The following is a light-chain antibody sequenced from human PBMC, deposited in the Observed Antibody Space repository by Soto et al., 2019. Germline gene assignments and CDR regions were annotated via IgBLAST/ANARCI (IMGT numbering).Light chain of an antibody. Sequence: EIVLTQSPVTLSLSPGERPTLSCRASQRITDNFLAWFQQKPGLAPRLLIYGASTRASGVPDRFSGGGSGTDFVLTISRLEPEDFAVYYCQQYGRSPFTFGQGTKLQIK. V-gene: IGKV3-20*01. CDR3: QQYGRSPFT. CDR2: GAS. CDR1: QRITDNF. J-gene: IGKJ2*01.